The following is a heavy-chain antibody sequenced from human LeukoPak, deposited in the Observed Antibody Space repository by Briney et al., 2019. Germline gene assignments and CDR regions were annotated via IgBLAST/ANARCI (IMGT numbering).Heavy chain of an antibody. CDR1: GYSFTSYG. V-gene: IGHV1-18*01. Sequence: GESLKISCKGSGYSFTSYGISWVRQAPGQGLEWMGWISAYNGNTIYAQKLQGRVTMTTDTSTSTAYMELRSLRSDDTAVYYCARDGIAENIGYYFDYWGQGTLVTVSS. CDR2: ISAYNGNT. J-gene: IGHJ4*02. D-gene: IGHD6-13*01. CDR3: ARDGIAENIGYYFDY.